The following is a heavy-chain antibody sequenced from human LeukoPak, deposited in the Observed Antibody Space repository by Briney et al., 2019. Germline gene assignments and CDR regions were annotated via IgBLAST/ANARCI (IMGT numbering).Heavy chain of an antibody. J-gene: IGHJ4*02. CDR2: IKSKSDGGTT. D-gene: IGHD2-2*01. CDR1: GFTFSNAW. Sequence: PGGSLRLSCAASGFTFSNAWMSWVRQTPGKGPEWVGRIKSKSDGGTTEYAEPVKGRFTISRDDSKNTLYLQMNSLKTEDTGMYYCATAYCSTTSCVPWGQGTLVTASS. CDR3: ATAYCSTTSCVP. V-gene: IGHV3-15*01.